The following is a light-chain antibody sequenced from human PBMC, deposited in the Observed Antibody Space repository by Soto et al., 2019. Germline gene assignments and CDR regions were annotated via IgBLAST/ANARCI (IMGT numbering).Light chain of an antibody. CDR2: DVS. CDR3: SSYTSSSTLVV. CDR1: SSDVGGYNY. J-gene: IGLJ2*01. V-gene: IGLV2-14*03. Sequence: ALTQPASVSGSPGQSITISCTGASSDVGGYNYVSWYQQHPGKAPKLMIYDVSNRPSGVSNRFSGSKSGNTASLTISGLQAEDEADYYCSSYTSSSTLVVFGGGTKLTVL.